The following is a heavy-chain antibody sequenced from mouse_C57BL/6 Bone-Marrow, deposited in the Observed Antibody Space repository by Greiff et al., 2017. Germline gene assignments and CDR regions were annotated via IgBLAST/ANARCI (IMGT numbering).Heavy chain of an antibody. CDR2: IYPRSGNT. J-gene: IGHJ3*01. CDR3: ARDPVIYYYGSSWFAY. CDR1: GYTFTSYG. D-gene: IGHD1-1*01. Sequence: QVQLQQSGAELARPGASVKLSCKASGYTFTSYGISWVKQRTGQGLEWIGEIYPRSGNTYYNEKFKGKATLTADKSSSTAYMELRSLTSEDSAVYFCARDPVIYYYGSSWFAYWGQGTLVTGSA. V-gene: IGHV1-81*01.